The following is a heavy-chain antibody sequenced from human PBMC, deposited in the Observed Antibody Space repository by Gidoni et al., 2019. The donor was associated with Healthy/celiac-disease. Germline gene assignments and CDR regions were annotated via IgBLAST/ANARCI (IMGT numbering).Heavy chain of an antibody. CDR1: GYTFTVYY. V-gene: IGHV1-2*02. Sequence: QVQLVQSGAEVKKPGASVKVSCTASGYTFTVYYMHWVRQAPGHGLEWMGWINPNSGSTNYAQKVQGRVTMTRDTSISTAYMELSRLRSDDTAVYYCARGRGGIAVAAYYYYGMDVWGQGTTVTVSS. CDR2: INPNSGST. J-gene: IGHJ6*02. CDR3: ARGRGGIAVAAYYYYGMDV. D-gene: IGHD6-19*01.